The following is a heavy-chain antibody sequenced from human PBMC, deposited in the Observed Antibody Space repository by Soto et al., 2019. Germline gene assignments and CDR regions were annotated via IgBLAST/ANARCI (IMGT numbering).Heavy chain of an antibody. CDR1: GFSFDNHA. V-gene: IGHV3-9*01. Sequence: GGSLRLSCTASGFSFDNHAMHWVRQTAAKGLEWVSDISWNSNNIAYADSVKGRFTISRDNAKNSLYLQMNSLRGEDTALYYCAKGVSSAAIGDAFDIWGQGTMVTVSS. D-gene: IGHD2-2*02. CDR2: ISWNSNNI. J-gene: IGHJ3*02. CDR3: AKGVSSAAIGDAFDI.